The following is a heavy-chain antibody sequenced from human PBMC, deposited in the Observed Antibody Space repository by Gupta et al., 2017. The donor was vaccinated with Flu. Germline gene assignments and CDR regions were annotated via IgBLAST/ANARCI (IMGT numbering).Heavy chain of an antibody. CDR3: AKEEGTYSSGWYHYFDY. V-gene: IGHV3-23*01. Sequence: EVQLLESGGGLVQRGGSLRLSCAASGITFSSYAMSWVRQAPGKGLEWVSALSGSGGTTYYADSVKGRFTISRDNSKNTLFLQMNSLRAEDTAVYYCAKEEGTYSSGWYHYFDYWGQGTLVTVSS. D-gene: IGHD6-19*01. J-gene: IGHJ4*02. CDR2: LSGSGGTT. CDR1: GITFSSYA.